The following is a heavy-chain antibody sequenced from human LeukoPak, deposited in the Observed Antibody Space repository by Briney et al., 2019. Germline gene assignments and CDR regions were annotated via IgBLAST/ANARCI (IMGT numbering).Heavy chain of an antibody. CDR1: GSTFISYD. Sequence: GASVKVSCKASGSTFISYDMNWVGQASGQGREWMGWINPNSGATAYTPRFQGRLTMTTDTSISTAYMELSSLRSEDTAVYYCARGPYGTGSHFDFWGQGTLVTVSS. V-gene: IGHV1-8*02. D-gene: IGHD3-10*01. CDR3: ARGPYGTGSHFDF. CDR2: INPNSGAT. J-gene: IGHJ4*02.